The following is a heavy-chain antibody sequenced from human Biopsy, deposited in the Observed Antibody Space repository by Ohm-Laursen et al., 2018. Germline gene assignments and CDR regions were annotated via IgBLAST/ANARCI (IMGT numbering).Heavy chain of an antibody. J-gene: IGHJ4*02. CDR2: LKEDGSEE. Sequence: GSLRLSCAASGFTFSESWMSWVRRAPRKGLEWVAFLKEDGSEENYVDSVKGRFTISRDNAKNSLYLQMNSLRVEDTAVYYCAKAGRGYIDYWGQGTLVIVSS. CDR3: AKAGRGYIDY. CDR1: GFTFSESW. D-gene: IGHD5-18*01. V-gene: IGHV3-7*01.